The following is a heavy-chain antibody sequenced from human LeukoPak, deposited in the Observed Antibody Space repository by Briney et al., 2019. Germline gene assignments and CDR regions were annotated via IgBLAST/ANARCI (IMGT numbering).Heavy chain of an antibody. CDR3: ARRRPLSYYYDSSGYYPGWFDY. Sequence: GESLQISCQGSGYSFTSYWIGWVRQLPGKGLEWMGIIYPGDSDTRYSPSFQGQVTISADKSISTAYLQWSSLKASDTAMYYCARRRPLSYYYDSSGYYPGWFDYWGQGTLVTVSS. CDR2: IYPGDSDT. J-gene: IGHJ4*02. V-gene: IGHV5-51*01. D-gene: IGHD3-22*01. CDR1: GYSFTSYW.